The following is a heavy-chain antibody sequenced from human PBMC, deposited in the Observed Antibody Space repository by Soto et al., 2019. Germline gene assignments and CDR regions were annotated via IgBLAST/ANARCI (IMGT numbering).Heavy chain of an antibody. Sequence: GGSLRLSCEASGLSFSYAWMSWVRQSPGKGLEWGARIVSKKDNGRIDYAAPVRGRVTISRDDSKSTVYWQMNSQEMEETGEYYGTTLWTGDIGYDLDPWGQGTLVTVSS. CDR1: GLSFSYAW. CDR2: IVSKKDNGRI. D-gene: IGHD5-12*01. J-gene: IGHJ5*02. V-gene: IGHV3-15*04. CDR3: TTLWTGDIGYDLDP.